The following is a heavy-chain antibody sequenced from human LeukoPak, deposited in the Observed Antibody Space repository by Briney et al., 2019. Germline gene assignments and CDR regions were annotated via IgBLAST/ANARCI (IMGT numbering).Heavy chain of an antibody. D-gene: IGHD2-15*01. CDR3: ARLKVVNDYYYYYGMDV. J-gene: IGHJ6*02. V-gene: IGHV4-39*01. Sequence: SETLSLTCTVSGGSISSSSYYWGWIRQPPGKGLEWIVSIYYSGSTYYNPSLKSRVTISVYTSKNQFSLKLSSVTAADTAVYYCARLKVVNDYYYYYGMDVWGQGTTVTVSS. CDR1: GGSISSSSYY. CDR2: IYYSGST.